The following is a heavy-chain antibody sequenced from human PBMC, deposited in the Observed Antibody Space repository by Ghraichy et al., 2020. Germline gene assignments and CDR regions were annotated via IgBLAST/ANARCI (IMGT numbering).Heavy chain of an antibody. J-gene: IGHJ3*02. Sequence: GGSLRLSCAASGFTFSSYSMNWVRQAPGKGLEWVSSISSSSSYIYYADSVKGRFTISRDNPKNSLYLQMNSLRAEDTAVYYCARDLSVAYSAFDIWGQGTRVTVSS. CDR2: ISSSSSYI. D-gene: IGHD3-16*01. CDR1: GFTFSSYS. CDR3: ARDLSVAYSAFDI. V-gene: IGHV3-21*01.